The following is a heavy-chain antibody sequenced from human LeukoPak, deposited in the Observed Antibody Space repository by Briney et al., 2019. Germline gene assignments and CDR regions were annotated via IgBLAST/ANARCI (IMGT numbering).Heavy chain of an antibody. D-gene: IGHD3-3*01. CDR1: GGSFSGYY. CDR2: IYHSGST. Sequence: PSETLSLTCAVSGGSFSGYYWSWVRQPPGKGLEWIGEIYHSGSTNYNPSFKSRVTISLDTSKNQFSLKLSSVTAADTAVYYCGRVKSDFWSGYPLFDYCGHRTLVTVSS. V-gene: IGHV4-34*01. J-gene: IGHJ4*01. CDR3: GRVKSDFWSGYPLFDY.